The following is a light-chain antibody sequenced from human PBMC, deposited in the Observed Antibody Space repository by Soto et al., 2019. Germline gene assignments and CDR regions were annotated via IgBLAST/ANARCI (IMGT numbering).Light chain of an antibody. J-gene: IGKJ1*01. Sequence: EIVFTRAPGTLSWSGGERATLSSSPGHSVNSIYLALYHQKPGQAPRLLIYGSSSSATGIPDRFSGSVCGTDFTLTIIRLETEDFAVYYCQQYGSSPSSTFGQGTMV. V-gene: IGKV3-20*01. CDR1: HSVNSIY. CDR3: QQYGSSPSST. CDR2: GSS.